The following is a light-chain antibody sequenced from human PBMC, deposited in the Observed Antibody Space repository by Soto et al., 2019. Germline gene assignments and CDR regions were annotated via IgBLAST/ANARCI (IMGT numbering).Light chain of an antibody. Sequence: DVQMTQSPSSLSASVGDTVTITCRASQGIIDYVAWYQQRPGKAPKLLIHAASTLHTRVTSRFSVTGAGTDFKLTISSLQPEDVPTYYCEKDDTAPHTFGQGSMVEI. CDR2: AAS. J-gene: IGKJ1*01. CDR3: EKDDTAPHT. V-gene: IGKV1-27*01. CDR1: QGIIDY.